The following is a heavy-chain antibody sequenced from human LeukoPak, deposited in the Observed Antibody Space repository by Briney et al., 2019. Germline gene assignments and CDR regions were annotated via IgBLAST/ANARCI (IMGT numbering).Heavy chain of an antibody. CDR3: ARETYYYDSSGYYFIDY. CDR1: GFTFSSYS. CDR2: ISSSSSTI. Sequence: PGGSLRLSCAASGFTFSSYSMNWVRQAPGKGLGWVSYISSSSSTIYYADSVKGRFTISRDNAKNSLYLQMNSLRDEDTAVYYCARETYYYDSSGYYFIDYWGQGTLVTVSS. D-gene: IGHD3-22*01. J-gene: IGHJ4*02. V-gene: IGHV3-48*02.